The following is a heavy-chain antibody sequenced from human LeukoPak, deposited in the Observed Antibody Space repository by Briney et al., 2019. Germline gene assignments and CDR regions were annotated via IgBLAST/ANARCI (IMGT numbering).Heavy chain of an antibody. V-gene: IGHV3-30*02. Sequence: GGSLRLSCAASGFTFSSYNMHWVRQAPGKGLEWVAFIRYDGSNKYCADSVKGRFTVSRDNSKNTLYLQMNSLRAEDTAVYYCAKDKTDFGDYSYMDVWGKGTTVTVSS. J-gene: IGHJ6*03. CDR1: GFTFSSYN. D-gene: IGHD4-17*01. CDR2: IRYDGSNK. CDR3: AKDKTDFGDYSYMDV.